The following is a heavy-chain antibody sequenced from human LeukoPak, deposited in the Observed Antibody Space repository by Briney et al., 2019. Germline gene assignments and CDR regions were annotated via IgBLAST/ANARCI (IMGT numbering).Heavy chain of an antibody. V-gene: IGHV1-2*02. CDR3: ARDPDRTTGTYFDY. D-gene: IGHD1-1*01. Sequence: ASVKVSCKASGYTVTGYYMHWVRQAPGQGLEWMGWINPNSGGTNYAQKFQGRVTMTRDTSISTAYMELSRLRSDDTAVYYCARDPDRTTGTYFDYWGQGTLVTVSS. CDR2: INPNSGGT. J-gene: IGHJ4*02. CDR1: GYTVTGYY.